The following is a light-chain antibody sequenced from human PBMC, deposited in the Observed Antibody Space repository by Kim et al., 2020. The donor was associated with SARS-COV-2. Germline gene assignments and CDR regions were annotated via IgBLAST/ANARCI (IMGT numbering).Light chain of an antibody. CDR3: NSRDSSGNHWV. Sequence: ALGQAVTITCQGDSLRSYYASWYQQKPGQAPVLVNYGKNNRPSGIPDRFSGSSSGNTASLTITGAQAEDEADYYCNSRDSSGNHWVFGGGTQLTVL. J-gene: IGLJ3*02. CDR1: SLRSYY. V-gene: IGLV3-19*01. CDR2: GKN.